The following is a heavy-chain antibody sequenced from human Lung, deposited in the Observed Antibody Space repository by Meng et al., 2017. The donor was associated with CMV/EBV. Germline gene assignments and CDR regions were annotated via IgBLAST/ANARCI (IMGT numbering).Heavy chain of an antibody. D-gene: IGHD2-2*01. CDR2: IRSKAYGGTT. CDR3: TRKLLSYYYYGMDV. J-gene: IGHJ6*02. Sequence: GGSLGLXCTASGFTFGDYAMSWVRQAPGKGLEWVGFIRSKAYGGTTEYAASVKGRFTISRDDSKSIAYLQMNSLKTEDTAVYYCTRKLLSYYYYGMDVWGQGXTVTVSS. CDR1: GFTFGDYA. V-gene: IGHV3-49*04.